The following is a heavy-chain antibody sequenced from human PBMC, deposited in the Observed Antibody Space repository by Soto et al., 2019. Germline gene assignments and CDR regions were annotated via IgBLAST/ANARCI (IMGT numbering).Heavy chain of an antibody. V-gene: IGHV3-30*02. CDR2: IWYDGSNK. Sequence: GGSLRLSCVASGFTFSNYGMHWVRQAPGKGLEWVASIWYDGSNKYYADSVKGRLTISRDNSKNTLYLQVNSLRVEDTAVYYCARDPPGLQRGGFDHWGQGTLVTVSS. CDR1: GFTFSNYG. CDR3: ARDPPGLQRGGFDH. J-gene: IGHJ4*02. D-gene: IGHD3-10*01.